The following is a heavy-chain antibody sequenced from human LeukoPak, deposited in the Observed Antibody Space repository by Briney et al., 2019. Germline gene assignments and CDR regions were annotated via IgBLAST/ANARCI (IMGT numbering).Heavy chain of an antibody. CDR3: AGIGYSSSWYGDY. J-gene: IGHJ4*02. CDR2: IYYSGST. CDR1: GGSISSYY. V-gene: IGHV4-59*01. D-gene: IGHD6-13*01. Sequence: SETLSLTCTVSGGSISSYYWSWIRQPPGKGLEWIGYIYYSGSTNYNPSLKSRVTTSVDTSKNQFSLKLSSVTAADTAVYYCAGIGYSSSWYGDYWGQGTLVTVSS.